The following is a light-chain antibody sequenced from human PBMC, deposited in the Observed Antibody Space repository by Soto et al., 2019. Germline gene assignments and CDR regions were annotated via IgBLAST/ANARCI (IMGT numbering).Light chain of an antibody. V-gene: IGKV3-15*01. CDR1: QSVRSN. CDR3: QQYNNWLPWT. CDR2: GAS. Sequence: EIVMPQSPATLSVSPGERATLSCRASQSVRSNLAWYQQKPGQAPRLLIYGASTRATGIPARFSGSGSGTEFTLNISSLQSEDFAVYYCQQYNNWLPWTFGQGTKVEIK. J-gene: IGKJ1*01.